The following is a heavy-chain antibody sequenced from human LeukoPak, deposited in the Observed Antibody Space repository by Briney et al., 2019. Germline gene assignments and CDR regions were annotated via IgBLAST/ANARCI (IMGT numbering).Heavy chain of an antibody. Sequence: ASVKVSCKASGYTFTGYYMHWVRQAPGQGLEWMGWINPNSGGTNYAQKFQGRVTMTRDTSISTAYMELSRLRSDDTAVYYCARTPWELVSLFDYWGQGTLVTVSS. CDR3: ARTPWELVSLFDY. V-gene: IGHV1-2*02. D-gene: IGHD1-26*01. J-gene: IGHJ4*02. CDR1: GYTFTGYY. CDR2: INPNSGGT.